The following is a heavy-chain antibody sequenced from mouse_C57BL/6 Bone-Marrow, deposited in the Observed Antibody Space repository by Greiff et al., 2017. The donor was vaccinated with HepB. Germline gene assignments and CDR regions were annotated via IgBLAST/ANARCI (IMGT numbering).Heavy chain of an antibody. J-gene: IGHJ2*01. V-gene: IGHV14-4*01. CDR3: TTGGFFDY. CDR1: GFNIKDDY. Sequence: VLLKESGAELVRPGASVKLSCTASGFNIKDDYMHWVKQRPEQGLEWIGWIDPENGDTEYASKFQGKATITADTSSNTAYLQLSSLTSEDTAVYYCTTGGFFDYWGQGTTLTVSS. CDR2: IDPENGDT.